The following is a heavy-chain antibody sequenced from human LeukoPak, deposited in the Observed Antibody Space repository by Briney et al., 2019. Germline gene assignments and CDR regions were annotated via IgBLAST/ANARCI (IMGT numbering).Heavy chain of an antibody. D-gene: IGHD5-24*01. J-gene: IGHJ5*02. Sequence: SETLSLTCTVSGGSISSYYWSWIRQPAGRGLEWIGRIYTSGSTNYNPSLKSRVTMSVDTSKNQFSLKLSSVTAADTAVYYCAREEEQMARGLNPWGQGALVTVSS. V-gene: IGHV4-4*07. CDR3: AREEEQMARGLNP. CDR1: GGSISSYY. CDR2: IYTSGST.